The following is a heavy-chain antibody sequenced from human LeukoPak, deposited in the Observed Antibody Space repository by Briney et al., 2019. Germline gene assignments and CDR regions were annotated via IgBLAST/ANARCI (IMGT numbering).Heavy chain of an antibody. CDR1: GGTFSSYA. D-gene: IGHD5-18*01. Sequence: ASVKVSCKASGGTFSSYAISWVRQAPGQGLEWMGGIIPIFGTANYAQKFQGRVTITADESTSTAYMELSSLRSEDTAVYYCARDGDTAMVTADYWGQGTLVTVSS. CDR3: ARDGDTAMVTADY. V-gene: IGHV1-69*13. CDR2: IIPIFGTA. J-gene: IGHJ4*02.